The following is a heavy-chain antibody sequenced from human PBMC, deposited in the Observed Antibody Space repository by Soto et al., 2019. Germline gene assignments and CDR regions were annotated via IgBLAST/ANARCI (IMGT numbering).Heavy chain of an antibody. CDR1: GGSISSYY. CDR3: ARALSNAAGLYFEF. V-gene: IGHV4-4*07. Sequence: SETLSLTCTVSGGSISSYYWSWIRQPAGKEMEWIGRIHTTDGTNYNPSLKSRLTMSIDTSNNQFSLNLRFLTAADTAVYYCARALSNAAGLYFEFWGKGNLVIVSS. D-gene: IGHD6-13*01. CDR2: IHTTDGT. J-gene: IGHJ4*01.